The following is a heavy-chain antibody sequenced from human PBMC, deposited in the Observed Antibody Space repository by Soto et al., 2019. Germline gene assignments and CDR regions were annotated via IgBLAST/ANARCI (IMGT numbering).Heavy chain of an antibody. CDR3: AHRGAVVYEAGFAS. CDR1: GFSLTSNNVG. D-gene: IGHD2-2*01. J-gene: IGHJ4*02. V-gene: IGHV2-5*02. CDR2: IYWDDDK. Sequence: QITLKESGPTLVKPTQTLTLTCTFSGFSLTSNNVGVGWIRRPPGKALQWLALIYWDDDKRYSPSLKNRLTVXRXTXXHQVVLTMTDMDPVDTGTYYCAHRGAVVYEAGFASWGQGTLVTVSS.